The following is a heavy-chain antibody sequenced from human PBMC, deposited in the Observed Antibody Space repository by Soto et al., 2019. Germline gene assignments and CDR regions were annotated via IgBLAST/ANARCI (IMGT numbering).Heavy chain of an antibody. CDR1: GFTFSSYA. CDR3: AKDSTRAVYYYYGMDV. Sequence: GGSLRLSCAASGFTFSSYAMSWVRQAPGKGLEWVSAISGSGGSTYYADSVKGRFTISRDNSKNTLYLQMNSLRAEDTAVYYCAKDSTRAVYYYYGMDVWGQGTTVTVSS. J-gene: IGHJ6*02. CDR2: ISGSGGST. D-gene: IGHD6-19*01. V-gene: IGHV3-23*01.